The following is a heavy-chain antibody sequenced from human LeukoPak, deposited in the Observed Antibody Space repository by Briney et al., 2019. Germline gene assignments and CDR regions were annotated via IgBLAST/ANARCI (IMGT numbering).Heavy chain of an antibody. CDR2: INEDGSQI. D-gene: IGHD3-16*01. V-gene: IGHV3-7*01. Sequence: GGSPRLSCAASGFTFSRFWMTWVRQAPGKGLEWVANINEDGSQIYYVGSVKGRFTVSRDNARDSLYLQMTSLRVEDTAIYYCARDATRGGDFDYWGQGTLVTVSS. J-gene: IGHJ4*02. CDR3: ARDATRGGDFDY. CDR1: GFTFSRFW.